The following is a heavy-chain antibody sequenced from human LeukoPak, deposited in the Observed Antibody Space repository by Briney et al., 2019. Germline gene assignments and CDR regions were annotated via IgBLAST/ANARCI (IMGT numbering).Heavy chain of an antibody. J-gene: IGHJ4*02. CDR1: GGSISGYY. V-gene: IGHV4-34*01. CDR2: INHSGST. Sequence: SETLSLTCTVSGGSISGYYWSWIRQPPGEGLEWIGEINHSGSTNYNPSLKSRVTISVDTSKNQFSLKLSSVTAADTAVYYCARGGSVLRYFDWLYQHDYWGQGTLVTVSS. CDR3: ARGGSVLRYFDWLYQHDY. D-gene: IGHD3-9*01.